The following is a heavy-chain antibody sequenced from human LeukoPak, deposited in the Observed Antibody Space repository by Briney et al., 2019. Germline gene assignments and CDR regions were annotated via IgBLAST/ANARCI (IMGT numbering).Heavy chain of an antibody. V-gene: IGHV3-74*01. CDR3: ARTAYSTSSLGF. J-gene: IGHJ4*02. Sequence: GGSLRLSCAASGFFFSNYGMHWVRQAPGKGLVWVSRINSDGSITNYADSVKGRFTVSRDNAKNTLYLQMNSLGAEDTAVYYCARTAYSTSSLGFWGQGTLVTVSS. D-gene: IGHD6-6*01. CDR1: GFFFSNYG. CDR2: INSDGSIT.